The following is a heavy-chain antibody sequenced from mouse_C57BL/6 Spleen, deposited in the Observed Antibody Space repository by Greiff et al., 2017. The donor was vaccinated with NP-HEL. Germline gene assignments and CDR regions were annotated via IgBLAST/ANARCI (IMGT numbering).Heavy chain of an antibody. V-gene: IGHV1-64*01. CDR1: GYTFTSYW. CDR3: AREGDDYDGAYYFDY. CDR2: IHPNSGST. D-gene: IGHD2-4*01. J-gene: IGHJ2*01. Sequence: QVQLQQPGAELVKPGASVKLSCKASGYTFTSYWMHWVKQRPGQGLEWIGMIHPNSGSTNYNEKFKSKATLTVDKSSSTAYMQLSSLTSEDSAVYYCAREGDDYDGAYYFDYWGQGTTLTVSS.